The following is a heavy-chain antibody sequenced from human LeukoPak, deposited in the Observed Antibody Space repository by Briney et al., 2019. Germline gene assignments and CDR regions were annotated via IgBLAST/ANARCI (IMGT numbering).Heavy chain of an antibody. CDR3: ARGAWYYYGSGSAQMDV. D-gene: IGHD3-10*01. Sequence: SVKVSCKASGGTFSSYAISWVRQAPGQGLEWMGGIIPIFGTANYAQKFQGRVTITADKSTSTAYMELSSLRSEDTAVYYCARGAWYYYGSGSAQMDVWGKGTTVTISS. V-gene: IGHV1-69*06. CDR2: IIPIFGTA. CDR1: GGTFSSYA. J-gene: IGHJ6*04.